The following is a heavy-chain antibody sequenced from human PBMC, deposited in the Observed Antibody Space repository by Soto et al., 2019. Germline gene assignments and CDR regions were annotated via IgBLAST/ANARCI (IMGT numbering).Heavy chain of an antibody. CDR1: GFIFSSYE. V-gene: IGHV3-48*03. Sequence: EVQLVESGGGLVQPGGSLRLSCAASGFIFSSYEMNWVRQAPGTGLEWVSYISSGGTTMYYADSVKGRFTISRDNTNKSWYLQMNSLRAEDTAVYYCAGSPLINGWYYFDYWGQGTLVTVSS. D-gene: IGHD6-19*01. CDR2: ISSGGTTM. CDR3: AGSPLINGWYYFDY. J-gene: IGHJ4*02.